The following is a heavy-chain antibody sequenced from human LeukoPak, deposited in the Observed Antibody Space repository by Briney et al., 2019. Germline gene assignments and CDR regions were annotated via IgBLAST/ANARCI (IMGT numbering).Heavy chain of an antibody. V-gene: IGHV1-18*01. J-gene: IGHJ4*02. CDR2: ISPNDGET. CDR3: ARVGKAPWDGDLDY. D-gene: IGHD4-17*01. CDR1: GYTFTNYG. Sequence: ASVKVSCKASGYTFTNYGITWVRQAPGQGLEWMGWISPNDGETNYAQKLQGRVTMTTDTSTSTAYMELRSLRSDDTAVYYCARVGKAPWDGDLDYWGQGTLVTVSS.